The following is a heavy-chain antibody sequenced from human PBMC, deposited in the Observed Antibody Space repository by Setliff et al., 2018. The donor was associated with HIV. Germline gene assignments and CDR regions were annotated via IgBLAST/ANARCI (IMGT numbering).Heavy chain of an antibody. CDR3: ARRVPPIPSGDLDY. CDR2: INPNSSDT. V-gene: IGHV1-2*02. CDR1: GYTFTDYY. D-gene: IGHD4-17*01. Sequence: GASVKVSCKASGYTFTDYYIHWVRQAPGQGLEWMGWINPNSSDTNYAQKFQGRVTMTRDTSISTAYMDLSRLRSDDTAVYYCARRVPPIPSGDLDYWGQGTLVTVSP. J-gene: IGHJ4*02.